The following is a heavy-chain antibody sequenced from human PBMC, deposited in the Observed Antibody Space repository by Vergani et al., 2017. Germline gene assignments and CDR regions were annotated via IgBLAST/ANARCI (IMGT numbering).Heavy chain of an antibody. CDR1: RFTFSSYD. Sequence: EVQLVESGGGLVQPGGSLRLSCAASRFTFSSYDMHWVRQATGKGLEWVSTIGTAGDTYYPGSVKGRFTISRENAKNSLYLQMNSLRAEDTAVYYCAKDRTSVPQFDPWGQGTLVTVSS. J-gene: IGHJ5*02. V-gene: IGHV3-13*01. CDR2: IGTAGDT. CDR3: AKDRTSVPQFDP.